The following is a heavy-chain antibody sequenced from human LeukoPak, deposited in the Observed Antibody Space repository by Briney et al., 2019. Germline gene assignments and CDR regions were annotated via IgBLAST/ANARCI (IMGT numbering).Heavy chain of an antibody. CDR3: INQQRPNYNDRSGTPDY. CDR1: GGTFSNITNY. J-gene: IGHJ4*02. D-gene: IGHD3-22*01. Sequence: SETLSLSCTASGGTFSNITNYWVRIRQPTGKGLEWIGSISYSGSTSYNPSLKSRVTISVDTSKNQFSLKLSSVTAAATAVYYCINQQRPNYNDRSGTPDYWGQGTLVTVSS. V-gene: IGHV4-39*01. CDR2: ISYSGST.